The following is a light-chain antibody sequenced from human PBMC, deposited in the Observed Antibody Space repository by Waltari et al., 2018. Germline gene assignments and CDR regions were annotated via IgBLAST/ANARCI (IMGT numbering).Light chain of an antibody. CDR1: SSDFGGYHY. Sequence: QSALTQPASVSGSPGQSITISCSGTSSDFGGYHYVSWYQQPPGEAPKLIIYDVSNRPPGISGRFSGPHSGNTASLTISGLRADDEGDYYCASYTSLDNPYVFGSGTKVTVL. V-gene: IGLV2-14*03. J-gene: IGLJ1*01. CDR3: ASYTSLDNPYV. CDR2: DVS.